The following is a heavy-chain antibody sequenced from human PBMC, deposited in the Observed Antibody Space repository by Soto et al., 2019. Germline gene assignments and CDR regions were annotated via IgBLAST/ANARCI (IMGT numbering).Heavy chain of an antibody. CDR2: ISAYNGNT. Sequence: GASVKVSCKASGYTFTSYGISWVRQAPGQGLEWMGWISAYNGNTNYAQKLQGRVTLTTDTSTSTAYMELRSLRSDDTAVYYCAKAAAGTVWFDPWGQGTLVTVSS. CDR1: GYTFTSYG. CDR3: AKAAAGTVWFDP. J-gene: IGHJ5*02. D-gene: IGHD6-13*01. V-gene: IGHV1-18*01.